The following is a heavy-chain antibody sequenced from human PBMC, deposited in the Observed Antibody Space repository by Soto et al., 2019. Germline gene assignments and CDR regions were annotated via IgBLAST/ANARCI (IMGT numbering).Heavy chain of an antibody. D-gene: IGHD3-10*01. Sequence: QLQLQESGPGLVKPSETLSLTCTVSGGSISSSSYYWGWIRQPPGKGLEWIGSIYYSGSTYYNPSLKSRVTISVDTSKNQFSLKLSSVTAADTAVYYCARHLWFGELPYYFDYWGQGTLVTVSS. CDR2: IYYSGST. CDR3: ARHLWFGELPYYFDY. V-gene: IGHV4-39*01. CDR1: GGSISSSSYY. J-gene: IGHJ4*02.